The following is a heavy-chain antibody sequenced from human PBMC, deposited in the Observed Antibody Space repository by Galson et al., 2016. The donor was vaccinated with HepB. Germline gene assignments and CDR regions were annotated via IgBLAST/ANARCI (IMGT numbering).Heavy chain of an antibody. CDR2: INHSGST. D-gene: IGHD3-16*01. Sequence: SETLSLTCAVYGGSFSGYYWNWIRQPPGKGLEWVGEINHSGSTNYNPSLKSRVTISVDTSKNQFSLKLSSVTAADTAVYYCARGGGYGPNPDHWGQGTLVTVSS. V-gene: IGHV4-34*01. CDR3: ARGGGYGPNPDH. CDR1: GGSFSGYY. J-gene: IGHJ5*02.